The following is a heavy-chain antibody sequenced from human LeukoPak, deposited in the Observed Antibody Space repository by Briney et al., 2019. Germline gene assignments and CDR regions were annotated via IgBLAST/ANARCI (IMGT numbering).Heavy chain of an antibody. V-gene: IGHV3-23*01. CDR3: AKDMKWEPRGEYALDY. CDR1: GFTFSSYA. CDR2: TRGGAGKP. J-gene: IGHJ4*02. Sequence: PGGSLRLSCAASGFTFSSYAMSWVRQAPGKGLEWVSATRGGAGKPYYADSVKGRFTISRDNSKNTLYLQMNSLRAEDTAVYYCAKDMKWEPRGEYALDYWGQGTLVTVSS. D-gene: IGHD1-26*01.